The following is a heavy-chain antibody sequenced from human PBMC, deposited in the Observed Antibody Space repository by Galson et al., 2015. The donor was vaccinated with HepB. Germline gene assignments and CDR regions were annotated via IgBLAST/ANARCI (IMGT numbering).Heavy chain of an antibody. V-gene: IGHV1-2*02. CDR2: INPNSGGT. CDR3: ARERMAPLAAAGPPTYYYYYMDV. Sequence: SVKVSCKASGYTFNRYYMHWVRQAPGQGLEWMGWINPNSGGTNYAQKFQGRVTMTRDTSISTAYMELSRLRSDDTAVYYCARERMAPLAAAGPPTYYYYYMDVWGKGTTVTVSS. CDR1: GYTFNRYY. D-gene: IGHD6-13*01. J-gene: IGHJ6*03.